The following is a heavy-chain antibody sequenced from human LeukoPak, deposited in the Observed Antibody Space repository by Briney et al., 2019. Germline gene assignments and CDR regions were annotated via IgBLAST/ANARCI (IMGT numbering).Heavy chain of an antibody. Sequence: GRSLRLSCAASGFTFSDYAMHWLRQAPGKGLEWVAVISYDGSKKYYADSVKGRFTISRDNSKNTLYLQMNSLRAEDTAVYYCARDLTPVVVVISFVYWGQGTLVTVSS. V-gene: IGHV3-30*04. D-gene: IGHD3-22*01. CDR1: GFTFSDYA. CDR3: ARDLTPVVVVISFVY. J-gene: IGHJ4*02. CDR2: ISYDGSKK.